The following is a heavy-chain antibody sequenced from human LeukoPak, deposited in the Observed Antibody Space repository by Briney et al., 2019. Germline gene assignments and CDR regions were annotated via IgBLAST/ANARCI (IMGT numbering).Heavy chain of an antibody. CDR1: GFTFSSYS. CDR2: ISSSSSTI. D-gene: IGHD6-19*01. Sequence: GGSLRLSCAASGFTFSSYSMNWVRQAPGKGLEWVSYISSSSSTIYYADSMKGRFTISRDNAKNSLYLQMNSLRAEDTAVYYCARVGQWLVGGHYFDYWGQGTLVTVSS. V-gene: IGHV3-48*01. CDR3: ARVGQWLVGGHYFDY. J-gene: IGHJ4*02.